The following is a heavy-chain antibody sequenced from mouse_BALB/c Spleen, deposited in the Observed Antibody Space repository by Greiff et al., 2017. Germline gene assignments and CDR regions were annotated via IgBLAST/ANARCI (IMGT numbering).Heavy chain of an antibody. J-gene: IGHJ3*01. Sequence: QVTLKVSGPGILQPSQTLSLTCSFSGFSLSTYGIGVGWIRQPSGKGLEWLAHIWWNDNKYYNTALKSRLTISKDTSNNQVFLKIASVDTADTATYYCARIDSSGPWFAYWGQGTLVTVSA. CDR2: IWWNDNK. V-gene: IGHV8-11*01. CDR3: ARIDSSGPWFAY. CDR1: GFSLSTYGIG. D-gene: IGHD3-2*01.